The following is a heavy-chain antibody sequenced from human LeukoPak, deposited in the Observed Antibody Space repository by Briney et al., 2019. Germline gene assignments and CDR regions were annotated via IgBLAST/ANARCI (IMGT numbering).Heavy chain of an antibody. D-gene: IGHD6-19*01. CDR3: ARDRGSSGYYYYYGMDV. CDR1: GFTFSDYY. J-gene: IGHJ6*02. V-gene: IGHV3-11*04. Sequence: KLWGALRLSCAASGFTFSDYYMSWIRQAPGKGLEWLSYISSSGRTIYYADSVKGRFTISRDNAKNSLYLQMNSLRVEDTAVYYCARDRGSSGYYYYYGMDVWGQGTTVTVSS. CDR2: ISSSGRTI.